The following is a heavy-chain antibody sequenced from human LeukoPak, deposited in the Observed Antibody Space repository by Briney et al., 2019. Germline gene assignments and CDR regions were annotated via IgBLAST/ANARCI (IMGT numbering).Heavy chain of an antibody. D-gene: IGHD2-21*01. J-gene: IGHJ3*02. CDR3: ARDPGYSYAFDI. CDR1: GYTFTAHY. Sequence: ASVKVSCKASGYTFTAHYMHWVRQAPGQGLEWMGRINPSSGDTEYGQRFQGRVTLTRDTSSSTANMELRRRRSDDTAVYYCARDPGYSYAFDIWGQGTVVIVSS. V-gene: IGHV1-2*06. CDR2: INPSSGDT.